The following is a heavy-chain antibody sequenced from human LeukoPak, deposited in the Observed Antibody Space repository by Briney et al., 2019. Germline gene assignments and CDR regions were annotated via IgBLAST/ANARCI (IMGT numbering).Heavy chain of an antibody. CDR1: GGSIRSSSYN. CDR3: ARDVTAAFDY. V-gene: IGHV4-39*07. D-gene: IGHD6-13*01. Sequence: SETLSLTCTVSGGSIRSSSYNWGWIRQPPGKGLEWIGSIHYTGSTYYNPSLKSRVTISVDTSKNQFSLKLSSVTAADTAVYYCARDVTAAFDYWGQGTLVTVSS. J-gene: IGHJ4*02. CDR2: IHYTGST.